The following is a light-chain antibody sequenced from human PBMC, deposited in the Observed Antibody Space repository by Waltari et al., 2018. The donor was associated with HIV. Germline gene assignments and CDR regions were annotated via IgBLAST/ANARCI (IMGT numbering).Light chain of an antibody. J-gene: IGLJ1*01. Sequence: QSALTQPASVSGSPGQSITISCTGTSSDAGLYSFVSWYQQHPGEAPRLMIYDVSNRPSGVSNRFSGSKSGDTASLTISGLQAEDEADYYCSSYTSSSIRVFGTGTKVTVL. V-gene: IGLV2-14*03. CDR1: SSDAGLYSF. CDR2: DVS. CDR3: SSYTSSSIRV.